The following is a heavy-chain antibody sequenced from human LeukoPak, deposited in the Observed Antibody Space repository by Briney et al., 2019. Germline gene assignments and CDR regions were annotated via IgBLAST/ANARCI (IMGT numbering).Heavy chain of an antibody. CDR3: ARLTALAGHRGAFDI. CDR2: IYYNGNT. D-gene: IGHD6-19*01. V-gene: IGHV4-39*01. CDR1: GGSIGGHTFY. J-gene: IGHJ3*02. Sequence: SETLSLTCNVSGGSIGGHTFYWDWIRQPPGKGLEWIATIYYNGNTFYNPFLKSRVAISIDMSKTQFSLHLSSVTAADTAIYYCARLTALAGHRGAFDIWGRGTMVTVSS.